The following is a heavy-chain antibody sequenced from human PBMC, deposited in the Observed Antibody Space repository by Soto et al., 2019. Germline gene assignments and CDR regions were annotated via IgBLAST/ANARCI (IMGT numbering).Heavy chain of an antibody. J-gene: IGHJ6*02. V-gene: IGHV1-18*01. D-gene: IGHD3-16*01. CDR3: AMVDVYVTPSPQDV. CDR2: IIPILGIA. Sequence: ASVKVSCKASGYTFTSYGISWVRQAPGQGLEWMGRIIPILGIANYAQNLQGRVTLTTDTSTSTAYMELTSLRSNDTAIYYCAMVDVYVTPSPQDVWGQGTTVTVSS. CDR1: GYTFTSYG.